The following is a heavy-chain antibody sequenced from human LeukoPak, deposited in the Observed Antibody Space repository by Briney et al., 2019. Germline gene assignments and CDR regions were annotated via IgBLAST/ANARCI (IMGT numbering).Heavy chain of an antibody. CDR3: AKDLATVTPRGDFAY. CDR2: ISGSGGST. Sequence: GGSLRLSCEASGFTFSSYAMSWVHQAPGKGLEWVSAISGSGGSTYYADSVKGRFTISRDNSKNTLYLQMNSLRAEDTAVYYCAKDLATVTPRGDFAYWGQGTLVTVSS. CDR1: GFTFSSYA. D-gene: IGHD4-17*01. V-gene: IGHV3-23*01. J-gene: IGHJ4*02.